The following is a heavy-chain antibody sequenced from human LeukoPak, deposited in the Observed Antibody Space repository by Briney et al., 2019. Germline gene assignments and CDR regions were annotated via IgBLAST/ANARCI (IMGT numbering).Heavy chain of an antibody. CDR1: GYTFTSYD. J-gene: IGHJ4*02. D-gene: IGHD3-22*01. Sequence: ASVKVSCKASGYTFTSYDLNWVRQATRQGLERMAWMNPNSGNTGYAQKFQGRVTMTRNTSISTAYMELSSLRSEDTAVYYCARGRGGYYYDSSGYIYYFDYWGQGTLVTVSS. V-gene: IGHV1-8*01. CDR3: ARGRGGYYYDSSGYIYYFDY. CDR2: MNPNSGNT.